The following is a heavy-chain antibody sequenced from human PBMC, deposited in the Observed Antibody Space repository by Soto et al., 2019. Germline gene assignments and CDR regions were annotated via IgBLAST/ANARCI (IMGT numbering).Heavy chain of an antibody. CDR2: IYYSGST. CDR3: ARAPRGNYGYPSYFDY. J-gene: IGHJ4*02. CDR1: GGSTSSGDYY. Sequence: PSETLSLTCTVSGGSTSSGDYYWSWIRQPPGKGLELVGYIYYSGSTNYNPSLKSRATISVDTSKNQFSLKLSSVTAADTAVYYCARAPRGNYGYPSYFDYWGQGTLVTVSS. V-gene: IGHV4-61*08. D-gene: IGHD3-10*01.